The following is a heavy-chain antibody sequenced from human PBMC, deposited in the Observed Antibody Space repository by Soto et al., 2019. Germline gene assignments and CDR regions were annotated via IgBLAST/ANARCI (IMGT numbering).Heavy chain of an antibody. V-gene: IGHV3-23*01. CDR2: ISGSGGST. CDR3: AKDRSGWYDAFDI. Sequence: EVQLLESGGGLVQPGGSLRLSCAASGFTFSSYAMSWVCQAPGKGLEWVSAISGSGGSTYYADSVKGRFTISRDNSKNTLYLQMNSLRAEDTAVYYCAKDRSGWYDAFDIWGQGTMVTVSS. CDR1: GFTFSSYA. J-gene: IGHJ3*02. D-gene: IGHD6-19*01.